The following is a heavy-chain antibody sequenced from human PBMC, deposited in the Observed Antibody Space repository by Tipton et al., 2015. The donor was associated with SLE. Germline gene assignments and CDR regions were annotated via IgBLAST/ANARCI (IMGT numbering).Heavy chain of an antibody. J-gene: IGHJ3*02. CDR3: ARAPYDTSSRGAFDT. V-gene: IGHV4-59*12. D-gene: IGHD3-16*01. Sequence: TLSLTCTVSGGSISSYYWSWIRRPPGKGLEWIGYIHNSGITNFNPSLRSRVTISLDTSENHFSLNLSSVTVADTALYYCARAPYDTSSRGAFDTWGQGTMVTVSS. CDR2: IHNSGIT. CDR1: GGSISSYY.